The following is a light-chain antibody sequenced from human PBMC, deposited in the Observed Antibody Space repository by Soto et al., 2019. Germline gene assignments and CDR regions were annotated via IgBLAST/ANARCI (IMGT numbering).Light chain of an antibody. CDR3: SSYVTTTTLGNV. V-gene: IGLV2-14*01. CDR2: EVS. Sequence: SVLTQPASVSGSPGQSITISCTGTSSDVGAYNYVSWYQQYPGKAPKLIIYEVSDRPSGVSNRFSGSKSGNTASLTISGLQAVDEADYYCSSYVTTTTLGNVFGTGTKVTVL. J-gene: IGLJ1*01. CDR1: SSDVGAYNY.